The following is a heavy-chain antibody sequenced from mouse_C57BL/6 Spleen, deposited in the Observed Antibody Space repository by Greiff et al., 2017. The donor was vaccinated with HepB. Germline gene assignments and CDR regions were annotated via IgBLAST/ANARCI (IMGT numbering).Heavy chain of an antibody. CDR1: GYTFTSYW. Sequence: VQLQQSGAELVKPGASVKMSCKASGYTFTSYWITWVKQRPGQGLEWIGDIYPGSGSTNYNEKFKSKATLTVDTSSSTAYMQLSSLTSEDSAVYYCARRGTTVVDGFAYWGQGTLVTVSA. J-gene: IGHJ3*01. CDR2: IYPGSGST. V-gene: IGHV1-55*01. CDR3: ARRGTTVVDGFAY. D-gene: IGHD1-1*01.